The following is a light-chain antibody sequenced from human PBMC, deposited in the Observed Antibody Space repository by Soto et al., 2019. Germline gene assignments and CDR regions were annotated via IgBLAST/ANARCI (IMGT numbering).Light chain of an antibody. CDR3: SAWYDNSYVPV. CDR1: SSDIGSNP. CDR2: RDN. Sequence: QSVLTQPPSASGTPGQRVAISCSGGSSDIGSNPVNWYHHLPRAAPKLLIYRDNHRPSWVPDGCSGCKSGTSASLTISGLQSEDEADYFCSAWYDNSYVPVFGGGTKLTVL. J-gene: IGLJ2*01. V-gene: IGLV1-44*01.